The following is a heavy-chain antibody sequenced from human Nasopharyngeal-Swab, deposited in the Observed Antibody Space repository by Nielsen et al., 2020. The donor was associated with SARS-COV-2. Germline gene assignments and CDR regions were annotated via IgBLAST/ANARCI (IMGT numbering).Heavy chain of an antibody. CDR3: ARRGTTVTTWCFDY. J-gene: IGHJ4*02. CDR1: GGSISSSSYY. D-gene: IGHD4-17*01. CDR2: IYYSGST. V-gene: IGHV4-39*01. Sequence: SETLSLTCTVSGGSISSSSYYWGWIRQPPGKGLEWIGSIYYSGSTYYNPSLKSLVTISVDTSKNQFSLKLSSVTAADTAVYYCARRGTTVTTWCFDYWGQGTLVTVSS.